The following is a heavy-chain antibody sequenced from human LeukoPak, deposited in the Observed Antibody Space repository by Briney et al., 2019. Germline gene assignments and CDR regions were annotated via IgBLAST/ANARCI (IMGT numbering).Heavy chain of an antibody. J-gene: IGHJ5*02. Sequence: PGGSLRLSCAASGFTVSSNYMSWVRQAPGKGLEWVSVIYSGGSTYYADSVKGRFTISRDNAENTLYLQMNSLRAEDTAVYYCARVSDSSGYYLNWFDPWGQGTLVTVSS. CDR2: IYSGGST. D-gene: IGHD3-22*01. V-gene: IGHV3-53*01. CDR1: GFTVSSNY. CDR3: ARVSDSSGYYLNWFDP.